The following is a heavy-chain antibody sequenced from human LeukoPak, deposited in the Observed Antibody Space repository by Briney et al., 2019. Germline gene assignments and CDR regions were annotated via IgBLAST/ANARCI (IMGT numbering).Heavy chain of an antibody. Sequence: SETLSLTCTVSGGSISSYYWSWIRQPPGKGLEWIGYISYSGSTNYNPSLRSRVTISVDTSKNQFSLQLSSVAAADTAVYYCARRSSSWKNWFDPWGQGTLVTVSS. CDR3: ARRSSSWKNWFDP. D-gene: IGHD6-13*01. V-gene: IGHV4-59*01. CDR1: GGSISSYY. J-gene: IGHJ5*02. CDR2: ISYSGST.